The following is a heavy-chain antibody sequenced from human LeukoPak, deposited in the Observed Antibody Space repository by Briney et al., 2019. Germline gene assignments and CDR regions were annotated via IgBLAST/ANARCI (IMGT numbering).Heavy chain of an antibody. D-gene: IGHD2-21*01. CDR3: ARHVASYDFDF. J-gene: IGHJ4*02. Sequence: PSETLSLTCSVSGGSISSNSYYWGWIRQPPGKGLEWIGSIYNSGSTYYNPSLESRVTVSVDRTKNQFSLKLTSVPASDTAVYYCARHVASYDFDFWGQGTLVTVSS. V-gene: IGHV4-39*01. CDR1: GGSISSNSYY. CDR2: IYNSGST.